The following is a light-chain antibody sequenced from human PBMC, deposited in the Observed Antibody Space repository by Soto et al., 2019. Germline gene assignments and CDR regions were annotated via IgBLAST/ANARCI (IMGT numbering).Light chain of an antibody. J-gene: IGKJ4*02. CDR3: LQDHNYPLT. CDR1: QGIGND. Sequence: AIQMAQSPSSLSASVGDRVTITCRASQGIGNDVGWFQQKPGKAPKLLIYAAATLQSGVPSRFSGSRSCTAVTLTISSLQPEDFATYYCLQDHNYPLTFGGGTKVEIK. CDR2: AAA. V-gene: IGKV1-6*02.